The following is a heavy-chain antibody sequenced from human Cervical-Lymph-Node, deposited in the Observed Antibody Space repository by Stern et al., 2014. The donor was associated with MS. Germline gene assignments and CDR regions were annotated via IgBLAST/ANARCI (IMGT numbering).Heavy chain of an antibody. J-gene: IGHJ6*02. Sequence: QVQLQESGPGLVKPSQTLSLTCTVSGGSISSGGYYWNWIRQHPGRGLEWIGYISHSGSTYYNLSLKSRVSMSIDTSKNQFSLKLNSVTAADTAVYYCAREGLAGTNYYGFDVWGQGTTVTVSS. CDR1: GGSISSGGYY. CDR2: ISHSGST. V-gene: IGHV4-31*03. D-gene: IGHD6-13*01. CDR3: AREGLAGTNYYGFDV.